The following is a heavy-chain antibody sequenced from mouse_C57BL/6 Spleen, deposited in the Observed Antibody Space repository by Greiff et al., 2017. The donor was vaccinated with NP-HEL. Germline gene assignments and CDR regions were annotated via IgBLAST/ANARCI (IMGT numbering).Heavy chain of an antibody. D-gene: IGHD2-3*01. CDR2: IYPGSGST. Sequence: VQLQQSGAELVKPGASVKMSCKASGYTFTSYWITWVKQRPGQGLEWIGDIYPGSGSTNYNEKFKSKATLTVDTSSSTAYMQLSSLTSEDSAVYYCARGDDGYYRFAYWGQGTLVTVSA. V-gene: IGHV1-55*01. CDR1: GYTFTSYW. CDR3: ARGDDGYYRFAY. J-gene: IGHJ3*01.